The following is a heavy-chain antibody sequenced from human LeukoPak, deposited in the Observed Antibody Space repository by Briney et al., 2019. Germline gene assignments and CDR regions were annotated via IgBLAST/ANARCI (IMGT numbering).Heavy chain of an antibody. CDR2: IIPNNGGT. CDR1: GYTFTGYY. Sequence: ASVKVSCKTSGYTFTGYYMHWVRQAPGQGLEWMGWIIPNNGGTNYAQKFQGRVTMTRDTSISTAFMELSRLRSDDTAIYYCARANQNYFDYWGQGTLVTVPS. J-gene: IGHJ4*02. D-gene: IGHD1-14*01. CDR3: ARANQNYFDY. V-gene: IGHV1-2*02.